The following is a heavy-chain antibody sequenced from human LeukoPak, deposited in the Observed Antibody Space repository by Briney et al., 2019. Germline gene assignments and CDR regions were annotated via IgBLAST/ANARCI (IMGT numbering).Heavy chain of an antibody. J-gene: IGHJ4*02. D-gene: IGHD3-10*01. CDR3: AKAAMVRGVIITSYSDY. CDR1: GFTFSSYA. Sequence: GGSLRLSCAASGFTFSSYAMSWVRQAPGKGLEWASAISGSGGSTYYADSVKGRFTISRDNSKNTLYLQMNSLRAEDTAVYYCAKAAMVRGVIITSYSDYWGQGTLVTVSS. CDR2: ISGSGGST. V-gene: IGHV3-23*01.